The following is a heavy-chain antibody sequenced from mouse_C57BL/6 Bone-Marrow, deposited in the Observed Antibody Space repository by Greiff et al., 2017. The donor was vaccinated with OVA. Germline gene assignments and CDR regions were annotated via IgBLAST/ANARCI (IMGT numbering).Heavy chain of an antibody. CDR3: ARDGNYGYSMDD. CDR1: GFTFSDFY. Sequence: EVQLVESGGGLVQSGRSLRLSCATSGFTFSDFYMEWVRQAPGQGLEWIAASRPNANDYTSDYSVSVKGRFIVSRDTSQSILYRQMNALRAEDTAIYYCARDGNYGYSMDDWGQGTSVTVSS. CDR2: SRPNANDYTS. V-gene: IGHV7-1*01. J-gene: IGHJ4*01. D-gene: IGHD2-1*01.